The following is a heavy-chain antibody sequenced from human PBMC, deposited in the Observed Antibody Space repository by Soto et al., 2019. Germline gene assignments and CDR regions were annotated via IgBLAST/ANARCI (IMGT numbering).Heavy chain of an antibody. CDR1: GYTFSNYG. D-gene: IGHD1-26*01. J-gene: IGHJ4*02. CDR2: ISAYNGET. CDR3: ARASGTGVGTTSY. V-gene: IGHV1-18*01. Sequence: ASVKVSCKASGYTFSNYGISWMRQVPGQGLEWLVWISAYNGETKYAQKFQGRVSMTTDTSTNTAYMELGSLRSADTAVYYCARASGTGVGTTSYWGQVTLVTVSS.